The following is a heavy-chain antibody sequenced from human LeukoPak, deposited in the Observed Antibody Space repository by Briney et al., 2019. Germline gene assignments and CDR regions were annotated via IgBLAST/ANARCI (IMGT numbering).Heavy chain of an antibody. CDR2: IYYSGTT. J-gene: IGHJ6*02. V-gene: IGHV4-39*07. CDR3: ARVLGGSDYSYYYLMDV. Sequence: SETLSLTCTVSGGSIYSSSFYWGWIRQPPGKGLEWIGNIYYSGTTYYNPSLKSRVTISVDTSKNQFSLKLSSVTAADTAVYYCARVLGGSDYSYYYLMDVWGQGTTVTVSS. CDR1: GGSIYSSSFY. D-gene: IGHD3-10*01.